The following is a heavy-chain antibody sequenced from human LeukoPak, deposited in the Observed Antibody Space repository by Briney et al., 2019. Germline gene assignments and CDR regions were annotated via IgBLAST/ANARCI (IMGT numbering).Heavy chain of an antibody. V-gene: IGHV1-46*01. CDR3: VRPPSGKDKRHDVLDV. J-gene: IGHJ3*01. D-gene: IGHD1-26*01. CDR1: GYIFASYY. Sequence: ASVKVSCKASGYIFASYYMQWVRQAPGQGLEWMGIINPDGGSTSYARKFQGRVTMTRETSTSTVYMELSSLRSEDTAVYYCVRPPSGKDKRHDVLDVWGQGTVATVSS. CDR2: INPDGGST.